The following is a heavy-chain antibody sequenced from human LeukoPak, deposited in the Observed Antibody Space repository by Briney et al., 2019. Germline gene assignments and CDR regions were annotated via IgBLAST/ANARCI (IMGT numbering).Heavy chain of an antibody. J-gene: IGHJ4*02. CDR3: ATSWDTAMGLFDY. D-gene: IGHD5-18*01. V-gene: IGHV1-24*01. Sequence: ASVKVSCKVSGYTLTELSMHWVRQAPGKGLEWMGGFGPEDGETIYAQKFQGRVTMTEDTSTDTAYMELSSLRSEDTAVYYCATSWDTAMGLFDYWGQGTLVTVSS. CDR1: GYTLTELS. CDR2: FGPEDGET.